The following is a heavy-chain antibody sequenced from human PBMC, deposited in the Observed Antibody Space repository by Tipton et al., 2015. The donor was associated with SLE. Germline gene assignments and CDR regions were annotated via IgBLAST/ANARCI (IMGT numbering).Heavy chain of an antibody. CDR2: IYYSGST. CDR1: GGSISSHY. V-gene: IGHV4-59*11. Sequence: TLSLTCTVSGGSISSHYWSWIRQPPGKGLEWIGYIYYSGSTNYNPSLKSRVTISVDTSKNQFSLKLSSVTAADTAVYYCASPDYYGSGSYYFDYWGQGTLVTVSS. CDR3: ASPDYYGSGSYYFDY. D-gene: IGHD3-10*01. J-gene: IGHJ4*02.